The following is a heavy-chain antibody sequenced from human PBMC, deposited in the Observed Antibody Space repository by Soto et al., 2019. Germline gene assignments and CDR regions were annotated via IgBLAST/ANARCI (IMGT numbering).Heavy chain of an antibody. J-gene: IGHJ4*02. CDR3: VRRVEHCSGAKCYFAY. CDR1: GFTFSSYS. CDR2: IRSTSSSI. V-gene: IGHV3-48*01. Sequence: EVQLVESGGGLVQPGGSLRLSCAASGFTFSSYSMNWVRQAPGKGLEWVSYIRSTSSSIYYADSVKGRFTISRDNAKNSLFLQINSLRAEDTAVYYCVRRVEHCSGAKCYFAYWGQGTLVTVSS. D-gene: IGHD2-15*01.